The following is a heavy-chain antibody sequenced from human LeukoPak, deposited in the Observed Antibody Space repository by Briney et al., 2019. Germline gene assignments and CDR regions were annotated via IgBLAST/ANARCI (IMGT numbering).Heavy chain of an antibody. V-gene: IGHV3-30*18. CDR3: AKDDNWHGIDY. D-gene: IGHD1-20*01. CDR1: LFTFIQYV. CDR2: ISYDGSNK. Sequence: GRSLRVSRAGSLFTFIQYVMHAVRPPPGRGGAWVAVISYDGSNKYYADSLKDRFTIPRDNSKNTLYLQMNRLRAEDTAVYYCAKDDNWHGIDYWGQGTLGTVS. J-gene: IGHJ4*02.